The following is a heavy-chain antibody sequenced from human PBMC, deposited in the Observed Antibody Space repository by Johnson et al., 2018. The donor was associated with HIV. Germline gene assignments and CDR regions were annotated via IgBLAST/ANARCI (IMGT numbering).Heavy chain of an antibody. V-gene: IGHV3-30*02. CDR2: IRYDGSNK. D-gene: IGHD2-8*02. CDR3: AKPGVLGGAFDI. CDR1: GFTFSSYG. J-gene: IGHJ3*02. Sequence: QVQLVESGGGVVQPGGSLRLSCAASGFTFSSYGMHWVRQAPGKGLEWVAFIRYDGSNKYYADSVKGRFTISRDNSKNSLYLQMNSPRAEDTAVYYCAKPGVLGGAFDIWGQGTTVTVSS.